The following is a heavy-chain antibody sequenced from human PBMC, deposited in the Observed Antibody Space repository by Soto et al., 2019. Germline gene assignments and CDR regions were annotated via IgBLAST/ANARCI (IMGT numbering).Heavy chain of an antibody. D-gene: IGHD6-19*01. V-gene: IGHV2-5*01. CDR3: AHGSGWLSDY. CDR2: IYWNDDK. Sequence: QITLKESGPTLLKPTQTLTLTCTFSGFSLSTSAVCVNWIRQPPGKALEWLALIYWNDDKYYTPSLSGRLTITKDTSKNQVVLTMTNMNPVDTATYYCAHGSGWLSDYWGQGILVTVSS. CDR1: GFSLSTSAVC. J-gene: IGHJ4*02.